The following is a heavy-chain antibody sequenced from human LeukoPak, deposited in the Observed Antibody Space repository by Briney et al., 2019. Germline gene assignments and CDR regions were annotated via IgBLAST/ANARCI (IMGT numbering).Heavy chain of an antibody. CDR1: GYTFTSYG. CDR2: ISAYNGNT. D-gene: IGHD6-13*01. J-gene: IGHJ1*01. V-gene: IGHV1-18*01. CDR3: ARTLPRGIAAAGTDFQH. Sequence: RASVKVPCKASGYTFTSYGISWVRQAPGQGLEWMGWISAYNGNTNYAQKLQGRVTMTTDTSTSTAYMELRSLRSDDTAVYYCARTLPRGIAAAGTDFQHWGQGTLVTVSS.